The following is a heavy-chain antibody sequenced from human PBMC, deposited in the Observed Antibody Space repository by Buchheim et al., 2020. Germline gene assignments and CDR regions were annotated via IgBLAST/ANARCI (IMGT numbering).Heavy chain of an antibody. J-gene: IGHJ4*02. CDR1: GFTFNTYS. V-gene: IGHV3-21*01. CDR2: ISSSGTYI. CDR3: ARVGYSSGHTFDY. D-gene: IGHD6-19*01. Sequence: EVQLVESGGGLVKPGGSLRLSCAASGFTFNTYSMDWVRQAPGKGLEWVSSISSSGTYIYYTDSLKDRFTISRDNAKNSLYLQMSSLRAEDMAVYYCARVGYSSGHTFDYWGQGTL.